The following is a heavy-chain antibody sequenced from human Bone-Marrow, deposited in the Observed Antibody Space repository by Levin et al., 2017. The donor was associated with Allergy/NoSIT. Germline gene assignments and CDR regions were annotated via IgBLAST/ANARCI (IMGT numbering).Heavy chain of an antibody. CDR1: GYTFTSHD. V-gene: IGHV1-8*01. D-gene: IGHD3-16*01. CDR3: ARMTAGDSEEDY. Sequence: GESLKISCKVSGYTFTSHDINWVRQANGQGLEWMGWLNPNGDKTGYAPKFQGRVNMTSNSSMRTAYMELTSLTSEDTAVYYCARMTAGDSEEDYWGQGTLVTVSS. CDR2: LNPNGDKT. J-gene: IGHJ4*02.